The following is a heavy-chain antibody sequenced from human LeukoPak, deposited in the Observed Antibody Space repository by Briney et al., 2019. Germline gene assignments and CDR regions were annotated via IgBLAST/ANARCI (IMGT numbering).Heavy chain of an antibody. J-gene: IGHJ3*02. CDR1: GFTFSIYW. CDR3: ARAGVGGAFDI. Sequence: GGSLRLSCAASGFTFSIYWMHWVRQVPGKGLVWVSHINSDVSGTSYADSVKGRFTISRDNAKNTLYLQMNSPRAEDTAVYYCARAGVGGAFDIWGQGTIVTVSS. V-gene: IGHV3-74*01. CDR2: INSDVSGT. D-gene: IGHD1-26*01.